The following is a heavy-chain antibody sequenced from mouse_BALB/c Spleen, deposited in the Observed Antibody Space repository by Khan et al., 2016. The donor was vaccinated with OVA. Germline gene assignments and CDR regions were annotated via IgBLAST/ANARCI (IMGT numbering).Heavy chain of an antibody. D-gene: IGHD1-1*01. CDR1: GYTFTDYI. J-gene: IGHJ3*01. V-gene: IGHV1-77*01. CDR3: ARGGYSVFAY. Sequence: QVQLKQSVPELVNPGASLKVSCKASGYTFTDYIIGWVKQSTRQGLEWIGDIFPGSGTPYYNEKFKDKVTLTADKSSNTAYMQLSSLTSEDSAVYFCARGGYSVFAYWGRGTLVTGTA. CDR2: IFPGSGTP.